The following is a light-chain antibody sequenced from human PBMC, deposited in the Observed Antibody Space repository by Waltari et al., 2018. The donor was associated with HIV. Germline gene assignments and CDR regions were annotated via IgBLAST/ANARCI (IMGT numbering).Light chain of an antibody. Sequence: QSALPHPASASASPGQSITISCTGTSRQVGSYNLLSWDQHHPHKALQVVSYEVTKRPSGVSNHFSGSKSGNTASLTISGRQAEDESDYYCCSYAGSRGVVFGGGTKLTVL. CDR3: CSYAGSRGVV. CDR1: SRQVGSYNL. J-gene: IGLJ2*01. V-gene: IGLV2-23*02. CDR2: EVT.